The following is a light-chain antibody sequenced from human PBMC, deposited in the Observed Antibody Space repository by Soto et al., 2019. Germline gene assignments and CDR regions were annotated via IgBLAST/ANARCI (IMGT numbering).Light chain of an antibody. J-gene: IGKJ5*01. CDR2: GAS. CDR1: QSVSSSY. V-gene: IGKV3-20*01. CDR3: PQYGTSPPIT. Sequence: ESVLTQSPGTLSLSPGERATLSCRASQSVSSSYLAWYQQKPGQAPRLLIYGASSRATGIPDRFSGSGSGTDFTLTISRLEPEDFAVYYCPQYGTSPPITFGQGTRREIK.